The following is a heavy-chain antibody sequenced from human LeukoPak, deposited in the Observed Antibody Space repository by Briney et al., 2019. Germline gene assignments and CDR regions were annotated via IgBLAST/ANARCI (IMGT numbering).Heavy chain of an antibody. CDR1: GGSISSGGYY. V-gene: IGHV4-31*03. CDR2: IYYSGST. D-gene: IGHD6-6*01. CDR3: ARVKRAGAARPDYFDY. J-gene: IGHJ4*02. Sequence: SETLSLTSTVSGGSISSGGYYWTWIRQHPGKGLEWIGYIYYSGSTYYNPSLKSRVTIPVDTSKNQFSLKLSSVTAADTAVYYCARVKRAGAARPDYFDYWGQGPVVTVSS.